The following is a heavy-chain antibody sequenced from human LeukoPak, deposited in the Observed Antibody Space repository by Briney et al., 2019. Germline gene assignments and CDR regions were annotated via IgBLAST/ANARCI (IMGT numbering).Heavy chain of an antibody. CDR1: GFTFSSYG. CDR2: ISGSGGST. V-gene: IGHV3-23*01. CDR3: AREGEYSGYELDY. J-gene: IGHJ4*02. Sequence: GGSLRLSCAASGFTFSSYGMSWVRQAPGKGLEWVSAISGSGGSTYYADSVRGRFTISRDNSKNTLYLQMNSLRAEDTAVYYCAREGEYSGYELDYWGQGTLVTVSS. D-gene: IGHD5-12*01.